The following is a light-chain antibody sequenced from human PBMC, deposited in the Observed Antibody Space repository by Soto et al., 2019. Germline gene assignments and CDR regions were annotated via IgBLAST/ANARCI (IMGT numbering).Light chain of an antibody. CDR3: SSYSDSSTLVV. CDR1: SSDVGGYNF. V-gene: IGLV2-14*03. Sequence: QSALTQPASVSGSPGQSIAISCTGTSSDVGGYNFVSWYQQHPGKAPKLMIYDVNIRPSGVSNRFSGSKSGSTASLTISGPQAEDEADYYYSSYSDSSTLVVFGGGTKLTVL. CDR2: DVN. J-gene: IGLJ2*01.